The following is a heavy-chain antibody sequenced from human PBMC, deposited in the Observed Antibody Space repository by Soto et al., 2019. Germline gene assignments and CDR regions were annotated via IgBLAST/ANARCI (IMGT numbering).Heavy chain of an antibody. Sequence: QVQLVQSGAEVEKPGASVKVSCKASGYTFTNYAVHWVRQAPGQRLEWMGWINAGYGNTRFSQNLQGRVTITRDTSARTVYMELSSLRSEDTAVYYCARGHLAVVPVASWFYYMDVWGKGTTVTVSS. CDR2: INAGYGNT. CDR1: GYTFTNYA. J-gene: IGHJ6*03. V-gene: IGHV1-3*01. D-gene: IGHD2-2*01. CDR3: ARGHLAVVPVASWFYYMDV.